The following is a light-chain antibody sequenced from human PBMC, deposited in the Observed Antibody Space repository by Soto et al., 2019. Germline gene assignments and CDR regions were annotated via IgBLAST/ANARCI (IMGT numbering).Light chain of an antibody. CDR3: QQYDNFPPT. CDR2: ATY. CDR1: QGVRSC. Sequence: DIPMTQSPSSLSASVGDRVTITCRASQGVRSCLAWYQLRPEEAPRTLIYATYILQPGVPSRFSGSGYGTECALTVSSLQPEDIATSYCQQYDNFPPTFGQGTKEEI. V-gene: IGKV1D-16*01. J-gene: IGKJ1*01.